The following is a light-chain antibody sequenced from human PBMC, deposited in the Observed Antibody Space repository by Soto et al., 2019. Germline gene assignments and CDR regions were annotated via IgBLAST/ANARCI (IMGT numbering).Light chain of an antibody. J-gene: IGLJ2*01. CDR2: LEGSGSY. CDR3: ETWDTNVVV. CDR1: SGHSTYI. Sequence: QPVLTQSSSASASLGSSVKLTCTLSSGHSTYIIAWHPQQPGKAPRYLMKLEGSGSYNKGSGIPDRFSGSSSGADRYLTISNLQFEDEADYYCETWDTNVVVFGGGTKLTVL. V-gene: IGLV4-60*02.